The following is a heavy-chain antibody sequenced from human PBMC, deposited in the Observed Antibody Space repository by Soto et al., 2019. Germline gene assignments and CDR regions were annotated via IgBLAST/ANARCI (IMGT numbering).Heavy chain of an antibody. CDR3: ARERYCGSGSSPGDY. V-gene: IGHV1-2*04. CDR2: INPNSGGQ. Sequence: ASVKVSCKASGYTFTGYYMHWVRQAPGQGLEWMGWINPNSGGQNYAQKFQGWVTMNRDTSISTAYMERSRLRSDDTAVYYCARERYCGSGSSPGDYWVQGTLVTVSS. D-gene: IGHD3-10*01. CDR1: GYTFTGYY. J-gene: IGHJ4*02.